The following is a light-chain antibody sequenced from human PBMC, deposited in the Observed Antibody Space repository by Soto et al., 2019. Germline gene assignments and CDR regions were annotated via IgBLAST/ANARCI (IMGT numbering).Light chain of an antibody. J-gene: IGKJ1*01. CDR2: GAF. Sequence: EIVMTQSPATLSVSPGERATLSCRASQSIGSNLAWYQQKPGQAPRLLIYGAFTRATGIPARFSGSGSGTDFTLTISSLQSGDFAVYYCQQSTNWPHTFGQGTKVEIK. CDR3: QQSTNWPHT. V-gene: IGKV3-15*01. CDR1: QSIGSN.